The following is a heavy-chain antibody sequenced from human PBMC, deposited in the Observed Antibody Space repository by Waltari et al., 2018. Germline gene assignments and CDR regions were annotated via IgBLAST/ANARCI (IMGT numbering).Heavy chain of an antibody. D-gene: IGHD3-16*02. CDR3: ATAARRRDVGDLS. Sequence: EVQLVESGGGLVQPGGSLRLACGVSGFPFSSYSMNWVRQAPGKGLEWVSNISGSSSTIYYADSVKGRFTISRDNAKNSMHLQMSSLRAEDTAVYYCATAARRRDVGDLSWGQGTLVTVSS. CDR2: ISGSSSTI. V-gene: IGHV3-48*01. J-gene: IGHJ4*02. CDR1: GFPFSSYS.